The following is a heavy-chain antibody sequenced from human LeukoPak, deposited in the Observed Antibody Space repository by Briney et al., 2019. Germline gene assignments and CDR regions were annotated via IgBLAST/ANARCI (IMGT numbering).Heavy chain of an antibody. J-gene: IGHJ4*02. CDR2: IYTSGST. Sequence: PSETLSLTCTVSGGSISSYYWSWIRQPAGKGLEWIGRIYTSGSTNYNPSLKSRVTMSVDTSKNQFSLKLSSVTAADTAVYYCARTTTYYDILTGYYRAPYYFDYWGQGTLVTVSS. CDR3: ARTTTYYDILTGYYRAPYYFDY. V-gene: IGHV4-4*07. D-gene: IGHD3-9*01. CDR1: GGSISSYY.